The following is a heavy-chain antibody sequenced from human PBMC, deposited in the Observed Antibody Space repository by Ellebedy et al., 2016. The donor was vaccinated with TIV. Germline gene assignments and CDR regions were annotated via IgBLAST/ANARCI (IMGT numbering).Heavy chain of an antibody. Sequence: MPSETLSLTCAVSGYSISSGNWWGWIRQPPGKGLEWIGRIYYSGSTYYNPSLKSRVTISLDTSRSQFSLRLSSVTAADTAVYYCARGVGDYWGQGTLVTVSS. V-gene: IGHV4-28*03. CDR3: ARGVGDY. J-gene: IGHJ4*02. CDR1: GYSISSGNW. CDR2: IYYSGST.